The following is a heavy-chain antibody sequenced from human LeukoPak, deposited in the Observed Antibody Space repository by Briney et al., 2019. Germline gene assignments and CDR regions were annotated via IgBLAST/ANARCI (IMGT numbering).Heavy chain of an antibody. J-gene: IGHJ5*02. CDR1: GGSISSGSYY. CDR2: IYTSGST. D-gene: IGHD3-3*01. Sequence: PSETLSLTCTVSGGSISSGSYYWSWIRQPAGKGLEWIGRIYTSGSTNYNPSLKSRVTISVDTSKNQFSLKLSSVTAADTAVYYCAREGRYDFTTSWGQGTLVTVSS. V-gene: IGHV4-61*02. CDR3: AREGRYDFTTS.